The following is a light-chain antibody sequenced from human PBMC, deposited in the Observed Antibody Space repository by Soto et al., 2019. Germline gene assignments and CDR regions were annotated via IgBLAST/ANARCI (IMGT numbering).Light chain of an antibody. CDR1: QSVSSRY. V-gene: IGKV3-20*01. Sequence: EIVLTQSPGTLSLSPGERATLSCRASQSVSSRYSAWYQQKPGQAPRLLIYGASNRATGIPDRFSGSGSGTDFTLTITRLEPEDFAMYYCQRYDSFRTFGQGTKVDIK. J-gene: IGKJ1*01. CDR2: GAS. CDR3: QRYDSFRT.